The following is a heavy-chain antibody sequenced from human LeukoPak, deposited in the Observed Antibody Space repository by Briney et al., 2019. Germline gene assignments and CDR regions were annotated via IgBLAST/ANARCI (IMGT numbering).Heavy chain of an antibody. CDR3: ARGGYSYGSNWFDP. V-gene: IGHV3-21*01. Sequence: GGSLRLSCAASGFTFSRYSMNWVRQAPGTGLEWVSSISSSSSYIYYADSVKGRFTISRDNAKNSLYLQMNSLRAEDTAVYYCARGGYSYGSNWFDPWGQGTLVTVSS. CDR2: ISSSSSYI. D-gene: IGHD5-18*01. J-gene: IGHJ5*02. CDR1: GFTFSRYS.